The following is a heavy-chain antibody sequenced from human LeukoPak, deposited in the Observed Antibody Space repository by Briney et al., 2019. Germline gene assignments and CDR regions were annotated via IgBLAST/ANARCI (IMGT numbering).Heavy chain of an antibody. CDR3: ASSSRRDWYFDL. J-gene: IGHJ2*01. Sequence: PSETLSLTCTVSGGSISSSSYYWGWIRQSPGKGLEWIGYIYYSGSTNYSPSLKSRVTLSLDTSKNQFSLRLSSVTAADTAIYYCASSSRRDWYFDLWGRGTLVTVSS. CDR1: GGSISSSSYY. D-gene: IGHD6-13*01. CDR2: IYYSGST. V-gene: IGHV4-61*05.